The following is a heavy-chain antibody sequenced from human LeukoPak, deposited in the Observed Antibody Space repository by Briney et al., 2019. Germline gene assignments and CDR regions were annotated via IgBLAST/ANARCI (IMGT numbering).Heavy chain of an antibody. CDR3: ARVGSYYDAFDI. V-gene: IGHV4-61*01. CDR1: GGSVSSGSYY. CDR2: IYYSGST. Sequence: SETMSLTCTVSGGSVSSGSYYWSWIRQPPGKGLEWIGYIYYSGSTNYNPSLKSRVTISVDTSKNQFSLKLSSVTAADTAVYYCARVGSYYDAFDIWGQGTMSPSLQ. D-gene: IGHD2-8*01. J-gene: IGHJ3*02.